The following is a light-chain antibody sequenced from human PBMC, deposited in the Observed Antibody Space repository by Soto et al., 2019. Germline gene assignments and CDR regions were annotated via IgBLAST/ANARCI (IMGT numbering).Light chain of an antibody. CDR1: SGSIASNY. Sequence: NFLLTQPHSVSESPGKTVTISCTRSSGSIASNYVQWYQQRPGSSPTTVIYEDYQRPSGVPDRFSGSIDSSSNSASLTISGLKTEDEADYYCQSFDSSNHTVIFGGGTKLTVL. CDR2: EDY. J-gene: IGLJ2*01. V-gene: IGLV6-57*01. CDR3: QSFDSSNHTVI.